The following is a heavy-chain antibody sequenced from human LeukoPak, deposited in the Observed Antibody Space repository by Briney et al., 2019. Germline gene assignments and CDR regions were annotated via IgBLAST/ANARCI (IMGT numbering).Heavy chain of an antibody. Sequence: GGSLRLSCAASGFTFSSYEMNWVRQAPGKGLEWVSYISSSGSTIYYADSVKGRFTISRDNAKNSLYLQMNSLRAEDTAVYYCARDPSKGPGAAVAGRGSDAFDIWGQGTMVTVSS. CDR3: ARDPSKGPGAAVAGRGSDAFDI. D-gene: IGHD6-19*01. CDR2: ISSSGSTI. V-gene: IGHV3-48*03. J-gene: IGHJ3*02. CDR1: GFTFSSYE.